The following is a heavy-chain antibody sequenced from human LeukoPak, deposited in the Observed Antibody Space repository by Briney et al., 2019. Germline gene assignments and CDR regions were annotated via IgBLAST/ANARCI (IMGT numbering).Heavy chain of an antibody. J-gene: IGHJ4*02. Sequence: SETLSLTCAVSGGSISRDSSYWSWIRQYPGKGLEWIGYIYYSGSTYYNPSLKSRVTISVDTSKNQFSLKLSSVTAADTAVYYCASNYDSSGYKWGQGTLVTVSS. V-gene: IGHV4-31*11. CDR1: GGSISRDSSY. CDR3: ASNYDSSGYK. D-gene: IGHD3-22*01. CDR2: IYYSGST.